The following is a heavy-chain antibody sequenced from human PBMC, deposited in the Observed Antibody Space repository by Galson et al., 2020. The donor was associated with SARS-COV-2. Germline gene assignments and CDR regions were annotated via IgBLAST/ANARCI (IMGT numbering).Heavy chain of an antibody. CDR1: GGSISSGGYY. CDR2: NYYSGST. D-gene: IGHD3-3*01. Sequence: SETLSLTCTVSGGSISSGGYYWSWIRQHPEKGLEWIGYNYYSGSTYYNPSLTSRVTISVATATDQFSLKLSSVTAADPAVYYCARGGRGGVGGVVIQSFDYWGQGTLVTVSS. J-gene: IGHJ4*02. V-gene: IGHV4-31*03. CDR3: ARGGRGGVGGVVIQSFDY.